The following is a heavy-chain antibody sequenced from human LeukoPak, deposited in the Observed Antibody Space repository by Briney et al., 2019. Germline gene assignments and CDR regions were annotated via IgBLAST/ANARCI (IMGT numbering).Heavy chain of an antibody. Sequence: SETLSLTCAVYGGSFSGYYWSWIRQPPGKGLGWIGEINHSGSTNYNPSLKSRVTISVDTSKNQFSLKLSSVTAADTAVYYCARGVPTYYYDSSGYIGHPFDYWGQGTLVTVSS. CDR2: INHSGST. CDR1: GGSFSGYY. J-gene: IGHJ4*02. V-gene: IGHV4-34*01. D-gene: IGHD3-22*01. CDR3: ARGVPTYYYDSSGYIGHPFDY.